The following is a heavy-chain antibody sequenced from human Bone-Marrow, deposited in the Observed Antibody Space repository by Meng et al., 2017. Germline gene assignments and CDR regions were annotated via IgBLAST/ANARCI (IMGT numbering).Heavy chain of an antibody. CDR1: GGSIRSSSYY. CDR3: AIGGSSWDEYFQH. J-gene: IGHJ1*01. V-gene: IGHV4-39*07. D-gene: IGHD6-13*01. CDR2: IYYSGST. Sequence: QLRLQEPGPGLLKPSETLSLTCTVSGGSIRSSSYYWGWIRQPPGKGLEWIGSIYYSGSTYYNPSLKSRVTISVDTSKNQFSLKLSSVTAADTAVYYCAIGGSSWDEYFQHWGQGTLVTVSS.